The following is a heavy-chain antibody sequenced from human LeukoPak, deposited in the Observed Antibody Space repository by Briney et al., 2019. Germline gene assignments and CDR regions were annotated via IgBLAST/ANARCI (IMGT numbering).Heavy chain of an antibody. D-gene: IGHD2-21*02. CDR2: INVDATGA. CDR1: GVIFTDYS. V-gene: IGHV3-74*01. Sequence: PGGSLRLSCVGSGVIFTDYSLHWIRQDPGKGRIWVSRINVDATGANCADSLKGRFTVSRDNAKNTLYLEMTSLRVDDTGVYYCTAGASYCPGDCFWAWGQGTLVTVSS. J-gene: IGHJ5*02. CDR3: TAGASYCPGDCFWA.